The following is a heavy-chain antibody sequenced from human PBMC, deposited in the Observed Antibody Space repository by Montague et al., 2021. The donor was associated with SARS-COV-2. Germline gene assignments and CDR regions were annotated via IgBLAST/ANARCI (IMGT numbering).Heavy chain of an antibody. D-gene: IGHD6-19*01. CDR3: ARVHFVSSGWYPDAFDI. CDR1: GGSINSGGYY. V-gene: IGHV4-31*03. CDR2: IYYSGST. Sequence: TLSLTCTVSGGSINSGGYYWSWIRQHPGKGLEWIGYIYYSGSTYYNPSLKRRLTISVDTSKNQFSLELSSVTAADTAVYYCARVHFVSSGWYPDAFDIWGQGTMVTVSS. J-gene: IGHJ3*02.